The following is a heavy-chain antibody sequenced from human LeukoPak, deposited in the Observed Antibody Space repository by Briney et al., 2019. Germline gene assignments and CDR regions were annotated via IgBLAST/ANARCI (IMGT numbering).Heavy chain of an antibody. V-gene: IGHV3-23*01. CDR2: ITGSGGNT. CDR1: GFTFSNHA. Sequence: GGSLRLSCAASGFTFSNHAMSWVRQAPGKGLEWVSAITGSGGNTYYADSVKGRFTISRDNSKNTVFLQMNSLRAEDTAVYYCAKWGDYDVLTGYYVSDYWGQGTLVTVSS. J-gene: IGHJ4*02. D-gene: IGHD3-9*01. CDR3: AKWGDYDVLTGYYVSDY.